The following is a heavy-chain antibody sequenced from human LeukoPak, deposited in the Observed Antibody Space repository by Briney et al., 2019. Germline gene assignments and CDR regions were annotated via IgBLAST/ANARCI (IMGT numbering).Heavy chain of an antibody. V-gene: IGHV4-4*07. D-gene: IGHD3-10*01. CDR2: IYTSGST. Sequence: SETLSLTCTVSGASISYYYWSWIRQPAGKGLEWIGRIYTSGSTNYNPSLKSRVTMSVDTSKNQFSLKLSSVTAADTAVYYCARGFYGSGSYYNRARKNYYYYMDVWGKGTTVTISS. CDR3: ARGFYGSGSYYNRARKNYYYYMDV. CDR1: GASISYYY. J-gene: IGHJ6*03.